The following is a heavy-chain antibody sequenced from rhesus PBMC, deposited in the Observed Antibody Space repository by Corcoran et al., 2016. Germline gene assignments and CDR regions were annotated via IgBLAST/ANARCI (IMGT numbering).Heavy chain of an antibody. Sequence: QVKLQQWGEGLVKPSETLSLTRAVYGGSISGYYYWNWIRQPPGKGRECIGNIDGLSARTKYNPTLKYRVTISKDTSKHQFSLELSSVTAADTAVYYCARAGYHSRFDVWGPGVLVTVSS. D-gene: IGHD6-13*01. CDR2: IDGLSART. J-gene: IGHJ5-1*01. V-gene: IGHV4-73*01. CDR1: GGSISGYYY. CDR3: ARAGYHSRFDV.